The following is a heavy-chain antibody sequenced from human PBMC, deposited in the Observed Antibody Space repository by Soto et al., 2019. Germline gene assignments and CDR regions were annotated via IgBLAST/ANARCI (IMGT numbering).Heavy chain of an antibody. CDR1: GFTFSSYA. V-gene: IGHV3-23*01. CDR2: ISGSGGST. Sequence: EVQLLESGGGLVQPGGSLRLSCAASGFTFSSYAMSWVRQAPGKGLEWVSAISGSGGSTYYADSVKGRFTISRDNSKNTLYLQMNSLRAEDTAVYYCAKADGDIVVVVAATSLAFDIWGQGTMVTVSS. D-gene: IGHD2-15*01. CDR3: AKADGDIVVVVAATSLAFDI. J-gene: IGHJ3*02.